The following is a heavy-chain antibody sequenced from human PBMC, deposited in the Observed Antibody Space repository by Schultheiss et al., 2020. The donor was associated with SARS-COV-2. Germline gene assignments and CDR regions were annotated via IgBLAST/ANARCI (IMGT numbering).Heavy chain of an antibody. V-gene: IGHV4-30-2*01. CDR2: IYHSGST. J-gene: IGHJ4*02. Sequence: SETLSLTCTVSGGSISSGGYSWSWIRQPPGKGLEWIGYIYHSGSTYYNPSLKSRVTISVDTSKNQFSLKLSSVTAADTAVYYCAGWAYYYDSSGYYFPGPYFDYWGQGTLVTVSS. CDR3: AGWAYYYDSSGYYFPGPYFDY. CDR1: GGSISSGGYS. D-gene: IGHD3-22*01.